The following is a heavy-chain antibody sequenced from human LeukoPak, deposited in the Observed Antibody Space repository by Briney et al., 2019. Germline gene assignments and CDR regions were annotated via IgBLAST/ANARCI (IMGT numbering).Heavy chain of an antibody. Sequence: PSETLSLTCTVSGGSISSHYWSWIRQPPGKGLEWIGYIYYSGSTNYNPSLKSRVTISVDTSKNQFSLKLSSVTPADTAVYYCARVGIDSSSWYFPEFAFDIWGQGTMVTVSS. CDR3: ARVGIDSSSWYFPEFAFDI. CDR2: IYYSGST. J-gene: IGHJ3*02. D-gene: IGHD6-13*01. V-gene: IGHV4-59*11. CDR1: GGSISSHY.